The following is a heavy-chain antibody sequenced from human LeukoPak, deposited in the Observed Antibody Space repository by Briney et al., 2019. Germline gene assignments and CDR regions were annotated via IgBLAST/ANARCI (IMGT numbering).Heavy chain of an antibody. Sequence: GASVKVSCKASGYTFTSYDINWVRQATGQGFEWMGWMNPNRGNTGYAQKFQGRVTMTRNTSISTAYMELSSLRSEDTAVYYCAINDNSRRYFQYWGQGTLVTVSS. CDR2: MNPNRGNT. D-gene: IGHD1-26*01. CDR1: GYTFTSYD. J-gene: IGHJ1*01. V-gene: IGHV1-8*01. CDR3: AINDNSRRYFQY.